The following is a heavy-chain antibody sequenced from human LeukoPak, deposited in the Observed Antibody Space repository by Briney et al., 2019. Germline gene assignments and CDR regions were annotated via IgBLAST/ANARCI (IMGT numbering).Heavy chain of an antibody. D-gene: IGHD5-24*01. Sequence: GGSLRLACATSHVPFQGCRHNHVRQAPGKGLEWVSYISGSSSTIYYADSVKGRFTISRDNAKNSLYLQMNSLRDEDTAVYYWTRDSGPLTQYYFEYWGQGTLVTVSS. V-gene: IGHV3-48*02. J-gene: IGHJ4*02. CDR2: ISGSSSTI. CDR1: HVPFQGCR. CDR3: TRDSGPLTQYYFEY.